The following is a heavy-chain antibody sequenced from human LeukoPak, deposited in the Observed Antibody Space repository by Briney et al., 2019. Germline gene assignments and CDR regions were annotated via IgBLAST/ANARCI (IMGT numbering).Heavy chain of an antibody. J-gene: IGHJ4*02. CDR2: ISGSGGST. V-gene: IGHV3-23*01. Sequence: GGSLRLSCAASGFTFSSYAMSWVRQAPGKGLEWVSAISGSGGSTYYADSVKGRFTISRDNAKNSLYLQMNSLRAEDTAVYYCARGRDLAADYWGQGTLVTVSS. CDR3: ARGRDLAADY. CDR1: GFTFSSYA.